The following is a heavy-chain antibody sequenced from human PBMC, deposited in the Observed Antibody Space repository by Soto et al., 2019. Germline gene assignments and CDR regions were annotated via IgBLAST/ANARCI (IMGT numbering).Heavy chain of an antibody. D-gene: IGHD3-10*01. CDR3: ARSDVWFGEGGMDV. J-gene: IGHJ6*02. Sequence: SETLSLTCTVSGGSVSSGSYYWSWIRQPPGKGLEWIGYIYYSGSTNYNPSLKSRVTISVDTSKNQFSLKLSSVTAADTAVYYCARSDVWFGEGGMDVWGQGTTVTVSS. V-gene: IGHV4-61*01. CDR1: GGSVSSGSYY. CDR2: IYYSGST.